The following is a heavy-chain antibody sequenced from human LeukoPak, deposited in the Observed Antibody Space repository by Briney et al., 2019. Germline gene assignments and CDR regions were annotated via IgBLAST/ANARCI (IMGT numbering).Heavy chain of an antibody. CDR1: GGSISSSNW. Sequence: SETLSLTCAVSGGSISSSNWWSWVRQPPGKGLEWIGEIYHSGSTNYNPSLKSRVTISVDTSKNQFSLKLSSVTAADTAVYYCARAFYSSSWYHKEDFFDYWGQGTPVTVSS. V-gene: IGHV4-4*02. D-gene: IGHD6-13*01. J-gene: IGHJ4*02. CDR3: ARAFYSSSWYHKEDFFDY. CDR2: IYHSGST.